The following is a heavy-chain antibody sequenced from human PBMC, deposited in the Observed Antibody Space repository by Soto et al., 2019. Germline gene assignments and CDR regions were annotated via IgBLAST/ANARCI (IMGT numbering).Heavy chain of an antibody. V-gene: IGHV3-53*01. D-gene: IGHD5-18*01. CDR3: AKLTAMAPLDGMDV. J-gene: IGHJ6*02. CDR1: GFTVSSGY. CDR2: IYSGDST. Sequence: GGSLRLSCAASGFTVSSGYMSWVRQAPGKGLEWVSVIYSGDSTYYADSVKGRFTISRDNSKNTLYLQMNSLRAEDTAVYYCAKLTAMAPLDGMDVWGQGTTVTVSS.